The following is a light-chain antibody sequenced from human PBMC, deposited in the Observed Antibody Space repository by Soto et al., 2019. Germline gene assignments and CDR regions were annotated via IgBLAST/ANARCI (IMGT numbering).Light chain of an antibody. Sequence: IQMPQSHSTLSAFVGDRVTITCLASQSISSWLAWYQQKPGKAPKPLIYKASSLESGVPSRFSGSGSGTEFTLTISSLQPDDFATYYCQHYNSYSEAFGQGTKVDIK. CDR2: KAS. CDR1: QSISSW. J-gene: IGKJ1*01. CDR3: QHYNSYSEA. V-gene: IGKV1-5*03.